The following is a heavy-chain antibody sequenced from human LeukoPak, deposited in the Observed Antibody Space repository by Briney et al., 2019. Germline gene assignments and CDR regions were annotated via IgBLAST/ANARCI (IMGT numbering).Heavy chain of an antibody. CDR1: GGSVSGYY. D-gene: IGHD6-19*01. Sequence: SETLSLTCAVYGGSVSGYYWSLIRQPAGKGLEWIGEINHSGSTNYNPSLKSRVTISVDTSKNQFSLKLSSVTAADTAVYYCARIPLWYSSGWYYFDYWGQGTLVTVSS. CDR3: ARIPLWYSSGWYYFDY. CDR2: INHSGST. J-gene: IGHJ4*02. V-gene: IGHV4-34*01.